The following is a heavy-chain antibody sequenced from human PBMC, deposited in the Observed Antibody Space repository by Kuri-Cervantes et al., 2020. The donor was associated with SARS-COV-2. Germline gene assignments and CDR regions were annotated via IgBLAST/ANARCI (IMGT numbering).Heavy chain of an antibody. CDR1: GFTFDDYG. D-gene: IGHD6-19*01. J-gene: IGHJ4*02. CDR3: ARGGYSSGWFAYYFDY. CDR2: INWNGGST. V-gene: IGHV3-20*04. Sequence: GGSLRLSCAASGFTFDDYGMSWVRQAPGKGLEWVPGINWNGGSTGYADSVKGRFTISRDNAKNSLYLQMNSLRAEDTALYYCARGGYSSGWFAYYFDYWGQGTLVTVSS.